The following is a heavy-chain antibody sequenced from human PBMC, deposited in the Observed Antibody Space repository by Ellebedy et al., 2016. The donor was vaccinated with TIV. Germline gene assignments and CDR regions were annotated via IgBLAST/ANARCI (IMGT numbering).Heavy chain of an antibody. V-gene: IGHV1-46*01. CDR1: GYSFTSYY. Sequence: AASVKVSCKASGYSFTSYYMHWVRQGPGQGLEWMGIINPSGGSTSYAQKFQGRVTMTRDTSTNTVYMELSSLRSEDSAVYYCARDGSGGSFYYYDMDGWGQGTTVTVSS. D-gene: IGHD2-15*01. J-gene: IGHJ6*02. CDR2: INPSGGST. CDR3: ARDGSGGSFYYYDMDG.